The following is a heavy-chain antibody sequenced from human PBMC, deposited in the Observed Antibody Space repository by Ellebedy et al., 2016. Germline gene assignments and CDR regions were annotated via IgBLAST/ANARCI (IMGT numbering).Heavy chain of an antibody. J-gene: IGHJ6*02. V-gene: IGHV3-64D*06. Sequence: GGSLRLSCSASGFTFSSYAMHWVRQAPGKGLEYVSAISSNGGSTYYADSVKGRFTISRDNSKNTLYLQMSSLRAEDTAVYYCVKDTRVTDYKLEKYYYYSMDVWGQGTTVTVSS. CDR1: GFTFSSYA. CDR3: VKDTRVTDYKLEKYYYYSMDV. CDR2: ISSNGGST. D-gene: IGHD4-11*01.